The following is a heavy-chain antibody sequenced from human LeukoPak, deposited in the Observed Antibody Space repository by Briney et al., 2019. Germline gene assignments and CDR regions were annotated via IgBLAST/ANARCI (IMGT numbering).Heavy chain of an antibody. V-gene: IGHV4-59*12. CDR3: ARGRYGSGSYYGSFDY. CDR2: IYYSGST. D-gene: IGHD3-10*01. Sequence: PSETLSLTCTVSGGSISSYYWSWIRQPPGKDLEWIGYIYYSGSTYYNPSLKSRVTISVDTSKNQFSLKLSSVTAADTAVYYCARGRYGSGSYYGSFDYWGQGTLVTVSS. J-gene: IGHJ4*02. CDR1: GGSISSYY.